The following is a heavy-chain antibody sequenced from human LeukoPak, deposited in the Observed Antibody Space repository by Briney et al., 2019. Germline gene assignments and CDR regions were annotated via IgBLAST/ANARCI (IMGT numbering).Heavy chain of an antibody. V-gene: IGHV6-1*01. CDR1: GDSVFSNSAA. Sequence: SQTLSLTCAISGDSVFSNSAAWNWIRQSPSRGLEWLGRTYYRSKWYNDYAVSVKSRITINPDTSKNQFSLQLNSVTPEDTAVYYCARDGCSGGSCFYYYYYYGMDVWGQGTTVTVSS. D-gene: IGHD2-15*01. CDR3: ARDGCSGGSCFYYYYYYGMDV. CDR2: TYYRSKWYN. J-gene: IGHJ6*02.